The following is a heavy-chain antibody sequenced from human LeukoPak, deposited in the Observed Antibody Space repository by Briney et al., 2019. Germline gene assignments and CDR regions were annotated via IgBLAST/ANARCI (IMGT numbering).Heavy chain of an antibody. CDR2: ISSSSYI. CDR1: GFTFSSYN. Sequence: GGSLRLSCAASGFTFSSYNMNWVRQAPGKGLEWVSSISSSSYINYADSVKGRFTISRDNAKNSLYLQMNSLRAEDTAVYYCARSIAARPPLPFDYWGQGTLVTVSS. D-gene: IGHD6-6*01. V-gene: IGHV3-21*01. CDR3: ARSIAARPPLPFDY. J-gene: IGHJ4*02.